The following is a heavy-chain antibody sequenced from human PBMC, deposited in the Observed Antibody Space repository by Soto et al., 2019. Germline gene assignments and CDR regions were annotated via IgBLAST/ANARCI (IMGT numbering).Heavy chain of an antibody. CDR1: GFTVSSKY. D-gene: IGHD2-15*01. V-gene: IGHV3-53*01. J-gene: IGHJ5*02. CDR3: ARELPPDL. Sequence: FLRLSCAASGFTVSSKYMNWVRQAPGKGLEWVSIIWSAGLTYYADSVRGRFTISRDISKNILFLQMNNLRAEDSAIYYCARELPPDLWGQGTLVTVSS. CDR2: IWSAGLT.